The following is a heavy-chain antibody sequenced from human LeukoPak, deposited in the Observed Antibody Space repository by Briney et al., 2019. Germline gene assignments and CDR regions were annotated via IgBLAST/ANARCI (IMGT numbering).Heavy chain of an antibody. CDR2: MNPNSGNT. CDR3: AVTTVTTISDAFDI. D-gene: IGHD4-17*01. Sequence: GASVTVSCKASGYTFTSYDINWVRQATGQGLEWMGWMNPNSGNTGYAQKFQGRVTITRNTSISTAYMELSSLRSEDTAVYYCAVTTVTTISDAFDIWGQGTMVTVSS. J-gene: IGHJ3*02. CDR1: GYTFTSYD. V-gene: IGHV1-8*03.